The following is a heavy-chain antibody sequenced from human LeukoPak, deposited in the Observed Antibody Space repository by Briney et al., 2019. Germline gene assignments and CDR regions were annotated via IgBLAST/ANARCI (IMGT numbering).Heavy chain of an antibody. Sequence: GGSLRLSCAASGFTFSSYSMNWVRQAPGKGLEWVSYISSTSAIIYYADSVKGRFTVSRDNAKNSLYLQMNSLRAVGTAVYYCARFTAGDYFDSWGQGTLVTVSS. J-gene: IGHJ4*02. D-gene: IGHD6-13*01. V-gene: IGHV3-48*01. CDR2: ISSTSAII. CDR3: ARFTAGDYFDS. CDR1: GFTFSSYS.